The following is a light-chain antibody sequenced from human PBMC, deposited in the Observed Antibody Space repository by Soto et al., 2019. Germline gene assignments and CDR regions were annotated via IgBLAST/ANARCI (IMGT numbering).Light chain of an antibody. V-gene: IGKV3-11*01. J-gene: IGKJ2*01. CDR3: QQRSNWQYT. Sequence: EIVLTQSPATXSLAPGERATLSCRASQSVSSYLAWYQQKPGQAPRLLIYDTSNRATGIPARFSGSGSGTDFTLTISGLEPEDFAVYYCQQRSNWQYTFGLGTRLEIK. CDR2: DTS. CDR1: QSVSSY.